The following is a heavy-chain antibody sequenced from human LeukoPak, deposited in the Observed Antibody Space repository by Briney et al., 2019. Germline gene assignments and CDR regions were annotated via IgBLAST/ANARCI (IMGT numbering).Heavy chain of an antibody. J-gene: IGHJ4*02. Sequence: PSDTLSLTCAVYGGSFSGYYWNWIRQAPEKGLEWIGEINHSGSTNYSPSLKSRVTMSVDTSRNQFSLRLSSVTAAETAVYYCARSYDYLWGSHRYTPTFDSWGQGTLVTVSS. CDR3: ARSYDYLWGSHRYTPTFDS. V-gene: IGHV4-34*01. CDR1: GGSFSGYY. D-gene: IGHD3-16*02. CDR2: INHSGST.